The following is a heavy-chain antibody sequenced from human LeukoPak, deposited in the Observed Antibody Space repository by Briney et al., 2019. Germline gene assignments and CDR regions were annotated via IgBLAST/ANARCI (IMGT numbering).Heavy chain of an antibody. CDR1: GGSISSSSYY. J-gene: IGHJ4*02. CDR2: VYYSGST. Sequence: SETLSLTCTASGGSISSSSYYWVWIRQPPGKGLEWIGTVYYSGSTYYNPSLKSRVTISLDTSKNQFSLKLSSVTAADTAVYYCARAVWVAGASGMDYWGQGTLVTVSS. CDR3: ARAVWVAGASGMDY. D-gene: IGHD3-10*01. V-gene: IGHV4-39*01.